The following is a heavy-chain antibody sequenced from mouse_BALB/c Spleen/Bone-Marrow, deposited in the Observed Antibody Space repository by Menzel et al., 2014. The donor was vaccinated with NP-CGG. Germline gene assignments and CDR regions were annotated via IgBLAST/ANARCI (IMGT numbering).Heavy chain of an antibody. Sequence: EVQLQQSGPELVKPGASVKIPCKASGYTFTDYNMDWVKQGHGKSLEWIGDINPNNGGTIYNQKFKGKATLTVDKSSSTAYMELRSLTSEDTAVYYCASHQLGRFAYWGQGTLVTVSA. CDR1: GYTFTDYN. J-gene: IGHJ3*01. CDR2: INPNNGGT. V-gene: IGHV1-18*01. CDR3: ASHQLGRFAY. D-gene: IGHD4-1*02.